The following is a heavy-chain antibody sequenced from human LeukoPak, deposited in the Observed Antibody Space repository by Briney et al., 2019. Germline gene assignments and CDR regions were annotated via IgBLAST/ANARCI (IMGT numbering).Heavy chain of an antibody. J-gene: IGHJ4*02. V-gene: IGHV4-31*03. CDR1: GGSISSGGYY. Sequence: TLSLTCTVSGGSISSGGYYWSWIRQHPGKGLEWIGYIYYSGSTYYNPSLKSRVTISVDTSKNQFSLKLSSVTAADTAVYYCARNKRLGWERADTTFDYWGQGALVTVSS. CDR3: ARNKRLGWERADTTFDY. D-gene: IGHD1-1*01. CDR2: IYYSGST.